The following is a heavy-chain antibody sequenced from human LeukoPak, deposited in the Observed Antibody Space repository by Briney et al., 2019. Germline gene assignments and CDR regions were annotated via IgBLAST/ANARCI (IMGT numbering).Heavy chain of an antibody. V-gene: IGHV1-18*01. D-gene: IGHD4-17*01. J-gene: IGHJ4*02. CDR2: ISAYNGNT. CDR1: GYTFTSYG. CDR3: ARAESPTVTLQVIDY. Sequence: ASVKVSCKASGYTFTSYGISWVRQAPGQGLEWMGWISAYNGNTNYAQKLQGRVTMTTDTSTSTAYMELRSLRSDDTAVYYCARAESPTVTLQVIDYWGQGTLVTVSS.